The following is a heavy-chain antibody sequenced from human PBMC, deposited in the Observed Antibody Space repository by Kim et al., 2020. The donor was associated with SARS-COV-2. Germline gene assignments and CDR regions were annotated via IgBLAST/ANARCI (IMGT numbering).Heavy chain of an antibody. CDR3: ARQPNPDIVVVWFDP. CDR2: IYYSGST. D-gene: IGHD2-2*01. J-gene: IGHJ5*02. CDR1: GGSISSSSYY. V-gene: IGHV4-39*01. Sequence: SETLSLTCTVSGGSISSSSYYWGWIRQPPGKGLEWIGSIYYSGSTYYNPSLKSRVTISVDTSKNQFSLKLSSVTAADTAVYYCARQPNPDIVVVWFDPWGQGTLVTVSS.